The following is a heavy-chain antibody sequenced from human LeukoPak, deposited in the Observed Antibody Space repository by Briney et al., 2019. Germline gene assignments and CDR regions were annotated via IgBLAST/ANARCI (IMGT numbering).Heavy chain of an antibody. CDR2: ISSSSSYI. D-gene: IGHD5-18*01. J-gene: IGHJ4*02. CDR3: ARGYGRADY. Sequence: TGGSLRLPCAGSGFSFSDYTMNWVRQAPGKGLEWVSSISSSSSYIYYADSVKGRFTISRDNAKNSLYLQMNSLRAEDTAVYYCARGYGRADYWGQGTLVSVSS. V-gene: IGHV3-21*01. CDR1: GFSFSDYT.